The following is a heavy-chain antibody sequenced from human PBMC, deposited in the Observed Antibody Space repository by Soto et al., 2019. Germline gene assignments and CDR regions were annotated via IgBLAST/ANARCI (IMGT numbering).Heavy chain of an antibody. CDR3: ARHPVGATTKNYYSSYGMDV. CDR2: INHSGST. D-gene: IGHD1-26*01. J-gene: IGHJ6*02. V-gene: IGHV4-34*01. Sequence: PSDTLSLTCAVYGGSFSGYYWSWIRQPPGRGLDWIGEINHSGSTNYHPSLKSRVTISVDTSTNQFSLKLSSVTAADTAVYSCARHPVGATTKNYYSSYGMDVWRQGTTVTV. CDR1: GGSFSGYY.